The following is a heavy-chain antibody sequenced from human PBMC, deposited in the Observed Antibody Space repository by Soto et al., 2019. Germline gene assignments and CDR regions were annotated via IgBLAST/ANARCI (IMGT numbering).Heavy chain of an antibody. V-gene: IGHV4-39*01. D-gene: IGHD3-3*02. CDR1: GDSISSSNSH. Sequence: SETLSLTCTVSGDSISSSNSHWSWTRQPPGKGLEYIGSVYYGGAIFYSGNIYYNPSLKSRVTISVDTSKNQFSLRLSSVTAADTGVYYCVRYDRINMKPYSPEGFHIWGQGTMVTVSS. J-gene: IGHJ3*02. CDR2: VYYGGAIFYSGNI. CDR3: VRYDRINMKPYSPEGFHI.